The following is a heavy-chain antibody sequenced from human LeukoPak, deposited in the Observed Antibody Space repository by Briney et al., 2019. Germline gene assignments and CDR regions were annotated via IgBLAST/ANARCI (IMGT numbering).Heavy chain of an antibody. V-gene: IGHV3-13*01. CDR2: IGTAGDT. Sequence: GGSLRLSCAASGFTFSSCDMHWVRQATGKGLEWVSAIGTAGDTYYPGSVKGRFTISRENAKNSLYLQMNSLRAEDTALYYCAKNIGGSCYSGMDVWGQGTTVTVSS. J-gene: IGHJ6*02. CDR3: AKNIGGSCYSGMDV. D-gene: IGHD2-15*01. CDR1: GFTFSSCD.